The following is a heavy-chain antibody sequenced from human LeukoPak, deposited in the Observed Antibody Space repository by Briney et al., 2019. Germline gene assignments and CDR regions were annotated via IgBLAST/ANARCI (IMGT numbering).Heavy chain of an antibody. D-gene: IGHD3-22*01. CDR2: IYWDDDK. CDR1: GFSLSTSGVG. CDR3: AHTYYYDSVHQFDY. V-gene: IGHV2-5*02. Sequence: SGPTLVNPTQTLTLTCTFSGFSLSTSGVGVGWIRQPPEKALEWLALIYWDDDKRYSPSLKSRLTITKDTSKNQVVLTMTNMDPVDTATYYCAHTYYYDSVHQFDYWGQGTLVTVSS. J-gene: IGHJ4*02.